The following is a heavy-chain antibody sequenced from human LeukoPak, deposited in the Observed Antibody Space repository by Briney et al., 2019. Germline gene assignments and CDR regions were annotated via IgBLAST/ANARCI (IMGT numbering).Heavy chain of an antibody. V-gene: IGHV3-7*03. D-gene: IGHD6-13*01. CDR3: ARSIPYGTTWYGRSDY. J-gene: IGHJ4*02. CDR1: GFPFSSYS. Sequence: GGSLKLSCAASGFPFSSYSMTWVRQAPGKGLEWVANIKPDGTTKFYVDSVKGRFTISRDNALNSLYLQMNSLRAEDTAIYYCARSIPYGTTWYGRSDYWGQGTLVTVSS. CDR2: IKPDGTTK.